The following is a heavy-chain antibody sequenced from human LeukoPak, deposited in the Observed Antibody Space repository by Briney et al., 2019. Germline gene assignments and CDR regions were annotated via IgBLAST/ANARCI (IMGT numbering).Heavy chain of an antibody. CDR1: GGSISSYY. D-gene: IGHD2-2*02. CDR3: ARDDCSSTSCYIGAFDI. Sequence: SETLSLTCTVSGGSISSYYWSWIRQPPGKELEWIGYIYYSGSTNYNPSLKSRVTISVDTSKNQFSLKLSSVTAADTAVYYCARDDCSSTSCYIGAFDIWGQRTMVTVSS. V-gene: IGHV4-59*01. J-gene: IGHJ3*02. CDR2: IYYSGST.